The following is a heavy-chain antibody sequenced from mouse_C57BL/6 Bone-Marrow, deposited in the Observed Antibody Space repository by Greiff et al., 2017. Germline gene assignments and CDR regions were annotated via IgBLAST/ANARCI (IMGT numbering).Heavy chain of an antibody. Sequence: EVQGVESGGDLVKPGGSLKLSCAASGFTFSSYGMSWVRQTPDKRLEWVATISSGGSYTYYPDSVKGRFTISRDNAKNTLYLQMSSLKSEDTAMYYCARLPYYFGSSYGWFAYWGRGTLVTVSA. J-gene: IGHJ3*01. CDR2: ISSGGSYT. CDR1: GFTFSSYG. CDR3: ARLPYYFGSSYGWFAY. V-gene: IGHV5-6*01. D-gene: IGHD1-1*01.